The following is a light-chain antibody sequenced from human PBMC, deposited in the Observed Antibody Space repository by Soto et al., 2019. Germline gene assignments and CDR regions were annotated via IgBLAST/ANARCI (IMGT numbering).Light chain of an antibody. CDR2: DST. Sequence: SYALAQPPSVSVAPRQTARITCGGQNIGDKDVHWYQQKPGQAPVLVVYDSTDRPSGVPERFSGSNSGNTASLTISGVEAGDEADYYCQVWDSSRDQCVCGGGTKLTVL. V-gene: IGLV3-21*02. J-gene: IGLJ3*02. CDR1: NIGDKD. CDR3: QVWDSSRDQCV.